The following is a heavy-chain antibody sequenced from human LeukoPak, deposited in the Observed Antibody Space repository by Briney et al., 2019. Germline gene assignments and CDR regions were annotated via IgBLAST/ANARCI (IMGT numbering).Heavy chain of an antibody. CDR3: AKEAVDSPDY. V-gene: IGHV3-30*02. J-gene: IGHJ4*02. CDR1: GFTFSNYG. Sequence: GGSLRLSCAASGFTFSNYGMHWVRQAPGKGLEWVTFIRYDGSDTYYADSVKGRFTISRDNSKNTLYLQMNSLRVEDTAVYYCAKEAVDSPDYWGQGTLVTVSS. CDR2: IRYDGSDT. D-gene: IGHD6-19*01.